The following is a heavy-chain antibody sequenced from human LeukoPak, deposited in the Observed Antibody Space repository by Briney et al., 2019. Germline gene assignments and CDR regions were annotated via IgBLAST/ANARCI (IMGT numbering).Heavy chain of an antibody. CDR2: NSGYNGIT. D-gene: IGHD6-19*01. CDR3: GRDTVRTTVAGGPEY. J-gene: IGHJ4*02. Sequence: GASVKVSCKASGYIFTNYGITWVRQAPGQGLELMGWNSGYNGITIYAQKFQGRVTMTTEISTNTAYMDLGRLRSDDTAVYYCGRDTVRTTVAGGPEYWGQGTLVTVSS. V-gene: IGHV1-18*01. CDR1: GYIFTNYG.